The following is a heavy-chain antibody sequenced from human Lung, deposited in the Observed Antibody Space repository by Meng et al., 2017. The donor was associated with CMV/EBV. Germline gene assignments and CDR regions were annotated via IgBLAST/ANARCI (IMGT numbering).Heavy chain of an antibody. CDR3: ARPEYHSYQTDW. Sequence: ASVXVSXKASRYTFTDYDIHWVRQAPGQGLEWMGWINPNTGDTNYGQKFQGRVTITRDTSINTAYMELSIMKSDDTAVYDCARPEYHSYQTDWWGQGPLVTVSS. V-gene: IGHV1-2*02. D-gene: IGHD1-26*01. J-gene: IGHJ4*02. CDR1: RYTFTDYD. CDR2: INPNTGDT.